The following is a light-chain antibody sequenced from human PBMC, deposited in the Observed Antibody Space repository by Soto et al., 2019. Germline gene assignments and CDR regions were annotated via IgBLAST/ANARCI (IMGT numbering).Light chain of an antibody. CDR3: SSYTRSGVYV. V-gene: IGLV2-14*01. CDR1: SSDVGGYNA. J-gene: IGLJ1*01. CDR2: DVS. Sequence: QSVLTQPASVSGSPGQSITISCTGTSSDVGGYNAVSWYQQHPGRAPKLMIHDVSNRPSGISNRSSGSKSGSTASLTISGLQAEDDADYYCSSYTRSGVYVFGAGTKVTVL.